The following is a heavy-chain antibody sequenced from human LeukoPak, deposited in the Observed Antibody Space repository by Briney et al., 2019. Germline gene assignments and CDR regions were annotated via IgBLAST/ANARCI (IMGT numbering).Heavy chain of an antibody. CDR1: GGSISSYY. V-gene: IGHV4-59*01. J-gene: IGHJ5*02. Sequence: PSETLSLTCTVSGGSISSYYWSWIRQPPGKGLEWIGYIYYSGSTNYNPSLKSRVTISVDTSKNQFSLKLSSVTAADTAVYYCERVGHYDFWSGYYTGRKSANLNWFDPWGQGTLVTVSS. D-gene: IGHD3-3*01. CDR3: ERVGHYDFWSGYYTGRKSANLNWFDP. CDR2: IYYSGST.